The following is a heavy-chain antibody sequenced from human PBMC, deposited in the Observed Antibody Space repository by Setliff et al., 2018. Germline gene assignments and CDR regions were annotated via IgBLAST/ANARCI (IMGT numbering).Heavy chain of an antibody. CDR2: ISGHNGDT. CDR1: GYPFTNYG. D-gene: IGHD6-13*01. Sequence: ASVKVSCKTSGYPFTNYGLSWVRQAPGQGLEWMGWISGHNGDTKLAQNFQGRVTMTRNTSISTAYMELSSLRSEDTAVYYCAYGAAGTVDYWGQGTLVTVSS. CDR3: AYGAAGTVDY. V-gene: IGHV1-18*01. J-gene: IGHJ4*02.